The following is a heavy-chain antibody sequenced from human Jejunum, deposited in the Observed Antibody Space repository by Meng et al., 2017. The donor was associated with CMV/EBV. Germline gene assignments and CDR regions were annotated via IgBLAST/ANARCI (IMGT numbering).Heavy chain of an antibody. CDR2: ITSSGAGL. CDR1: GFTFKTYS. D-gene: IGHD1-14*01. CDR3: ARGQSASGDPPGY. V-gene: IGHV3-48*02. Sequence: SGFTFKTYSMTWVRQAPRKGLEWISYITSSGAGLHYADSVKGRFTISRDNANNLLYLQMNNLRDEDTAIYYCARGQSASGDPPGYWGQGTLVTVSS. J-gene: IGHJ4*02.